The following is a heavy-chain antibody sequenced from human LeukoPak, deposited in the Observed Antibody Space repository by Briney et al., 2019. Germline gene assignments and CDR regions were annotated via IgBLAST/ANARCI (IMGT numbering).Heavy chain of an antibody. V-gene: IGHV3-23*01. J-gene: IGHJ4*02. D-gene: IGHD2-8*02. CDR2: IGGSGIRT. CDR1: GFTFTTYG. CDR3: ATYRQVLLPFES. Sequence: GGSLRLSCSASGFTFTTYGMNWVRQAPGKGLEWVSGIGGSGIRTYYADSVKGRFTISRDNSRNTVYLQMNSLRDEDTAVYYCATYRQVLLPFESWGQGTLVTVSS.